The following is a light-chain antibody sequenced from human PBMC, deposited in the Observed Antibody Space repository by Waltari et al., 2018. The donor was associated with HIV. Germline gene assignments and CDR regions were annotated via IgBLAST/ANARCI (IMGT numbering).Light chain of an antibody. V-gene: IGLV10-54*01. CDR2: RNN. CDR3: SAWDSSLSVVV. Sequence: QAGLTQPPSVSKGLRQTATLTCTGNSTNVGNQGAAWLQQHQGHPPKLLSYRNNNRPSGISERLSASRSGNTASLTITGLQPEDEADYYCSAWDSSLSVVVFGGGTKLTVL. J-gene: IGLJ2*01. CDR1: STNVGNQG.